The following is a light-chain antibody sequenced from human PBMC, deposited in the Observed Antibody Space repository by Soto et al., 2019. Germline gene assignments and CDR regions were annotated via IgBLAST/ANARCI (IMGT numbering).Light chain of an antibody. J-gene: IGKJ1*01. Sequence: ETLLTQSPATLSVSPGETATLSCRASQSVSNSLAWYRQRPGQPPSLLIYATSTRATGVPARFTGSGSGTEFTLTISSLQSDDFAVYYCHQYYDWPPWTVGQGTKVDSK. V-gene: IGKV3-15*01. CDR1: QSVSNS. CDR2: ATS. CDR3: HQYYDWPPWT.